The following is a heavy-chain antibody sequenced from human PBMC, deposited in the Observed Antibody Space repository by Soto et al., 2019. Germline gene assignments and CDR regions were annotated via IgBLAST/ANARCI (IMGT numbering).Heavy chain of an antibody. CDR1: GFTFTGYY. V-gene: IGHV1-2*04. Sequence: GASGKGSWEASGFTFTGYYMYLGRPAPGQRVECMGWINPNSGGTNYAQKFQGWVTMTRDTSISTAYMELSRLRSDDTAVYYCARDREVAARRNYYHYYGMDVWGKGTTVTVSS. CDR3: ARDREVAARRNYYHYYGMDV. J-gene: IGHJ6*04. D-gene: IGHD2-15*01. CDR2: INPNSGGT.